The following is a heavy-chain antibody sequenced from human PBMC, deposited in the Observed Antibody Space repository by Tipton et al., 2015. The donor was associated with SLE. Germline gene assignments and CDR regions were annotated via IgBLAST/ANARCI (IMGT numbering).Heavy chain of an antibody. V-gene: IGHV4-59*11. CDR3: ARGSGSYRGAFDI. J-gene: IGHJ3*02. CDR2: IYYSGST. D-gene: IGHD1-26*01. Sequence: TLSLTCTVSGGSISSHYWSWIRQPPGKGLEWIGYIYYSGSTNYNPSLKSRVTISVDTSKNQFSLKLSSVTAADTAVYYCARGSGSYRGAFDIWGQGTMVTVSS. CDR1: GGSISSHY.